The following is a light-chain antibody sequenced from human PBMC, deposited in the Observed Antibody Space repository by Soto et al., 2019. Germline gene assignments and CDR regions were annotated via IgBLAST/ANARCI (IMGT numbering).Light chain of an antibody. CDR1: ESISRH. V-gene: IGKV1-39*01. CDR3: QQRYSTPSIT. CDR2: AAS. Sequence: DIQMTQSPSSLSASVGDRVTITCRASESISRHLNWYQQKPGKAPKLLIYAASSLQNGVPSRFRGGGSGTDFRLTISNLQPEDFATYYCQQRYSTPSITCGQGTRLEIK. J-gene: IGKJ5*01.